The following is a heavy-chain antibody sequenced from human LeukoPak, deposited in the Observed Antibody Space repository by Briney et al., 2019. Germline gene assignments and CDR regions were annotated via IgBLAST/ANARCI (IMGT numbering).Heavy chain of an antibody. J-gene: IGHJ3*02. CDR3: ARGPPDCSSTSCYAFDAFDI. V-gene: IGHV4-59*12. D-gene: IGHD2-2*01. CDR2: IYYSGST. Sequence: PSETLSLTCSVSGGSISSYYWSWIRQPPGKGLEWTGYIYYSGSTNYNPSLKSRVTISVDTSKNQFSLKLSSVTAADTAVYYCARGPPDCSSTSCYAFDAFDIWGQGTMVTVSS. CDR1: GGSISSYY.